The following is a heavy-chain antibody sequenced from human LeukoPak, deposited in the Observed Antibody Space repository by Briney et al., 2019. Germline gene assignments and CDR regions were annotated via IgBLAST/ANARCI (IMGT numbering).Heavy chain of an antibody. D-gene: IGHD1-1*01. CDR3: ATTVGGPSDY. CDR2: ISYSGNT. V-gene: IGHV4-59*01. J-gene: IGHJ4*02. CDR1: GGSIRSYY. Sequence: SGTLSLTCTVSGGSIRSYYWTWIRQPPGKGLEWIGYISYSGNTEYNPSLKSRVTISIDTSKNKFSLRLSSVTAADTAVYYCATTVGGPSDYWGQGTLVTVSS.